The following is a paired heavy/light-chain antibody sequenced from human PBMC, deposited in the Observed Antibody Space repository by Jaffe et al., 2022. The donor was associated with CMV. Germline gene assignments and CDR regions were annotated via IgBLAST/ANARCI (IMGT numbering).Light chain of an antibody. V-gene: IGKV1-39*01. Sequence: DIQMTQSPSSLSASVGDRVTITCRASQSISTYLNWYQHKPGQAPKLLIHAASNLRSGVPSRFSGSGSGTDFTLTITSLLPEDFATYFCQQTYTRPVCTFGQGTKLE. J-gene: IGKJ2*02. CDR2: AAS. CDR3: QQTYTRPVCT. CDR1: QSISTY.
Heavy chain of an antibody. Sequence: EVHLVESGGDLVQPGGSLRLSCAASGFTVFTNSMNWVRQPPGRGLEWVSVVHSGGDTSYADSVKGRFTISRDISKNTLSLQMDSLRVEDTAVYYCGRASRGVVGAVYGESYYFYMDVWGKGTTVTVSS. V-gene: IGHV3-66*01. D-gene: IGHD1-26*01. CDR1: GFTVFTNS. CDR2: VHSGGDT. CDR3: GRASRGVVGAVYGESYYFYMDV. J-gene: IGHJ6*03.